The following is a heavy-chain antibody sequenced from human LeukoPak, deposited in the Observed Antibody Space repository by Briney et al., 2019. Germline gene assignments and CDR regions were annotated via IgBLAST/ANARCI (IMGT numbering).Heavy chain of an antibody. CDR3: ARGVRVSFDI. CDR2: ISGRDGST. Sequence: GGSLRLSCAASGFTFNGYGMHWVRQAPGKGLEWVSSISGRDGSTYYADSVKGRLTISRDNSKNTLYLQMNSLRAEDTAVYYCARGVRVSFDIWGQGTMVTVSS. D-gene: IGHD6-13*01. J-gene: IGHJ3*02. CDR1: GFTFNGYG. V-gene: IGHV3-23*01.